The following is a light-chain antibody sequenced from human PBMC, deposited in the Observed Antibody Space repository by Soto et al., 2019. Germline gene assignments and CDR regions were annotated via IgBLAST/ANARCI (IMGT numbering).Light chain of an antibody. Sequence: DVQLTQSPSSLSASLGDRVTITCRASRIITGYLNWYQRKPGKAPELLIYAASNLEAGVPSRFSGSESGTEFTLTIASLQLEDFGTYYCQQSYSTPRTFGQGTRV. CDR3: QQSYSTPRT. J-gene: IGKJ1*01. CDR2: AAS. CDR1: RIITGY. V-gene: IGKV1-39*01.